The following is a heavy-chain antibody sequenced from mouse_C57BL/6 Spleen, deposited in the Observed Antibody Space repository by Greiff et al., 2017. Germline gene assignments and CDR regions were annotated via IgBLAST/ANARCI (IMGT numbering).Heavy chain of an antibody. Sequence: EVMLVESGGGLVKPGGSLKLSCAASGFTFSSYTMSWVRQTPEKRLEWVATISGGGGNTYYPDSVKGRFTITRDNAKNTLYLQMSRLRSEDTAFYYCAKDKGNNPYFDYWGQGTTLTVSS. V-gene: IGHV5-9*01. CDR2: ISGGGGNT. CDR1: GFTFSSYT. D-gene: IGHD6-1*01. J-gene: IGHJ2*01. CDR3: AKDKGNNPYFDY.